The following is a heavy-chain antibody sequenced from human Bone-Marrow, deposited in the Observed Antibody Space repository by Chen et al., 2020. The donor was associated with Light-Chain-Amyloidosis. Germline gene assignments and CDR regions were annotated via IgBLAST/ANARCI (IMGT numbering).Heavy chain of an antibody. CDR2: FNGSDGRT. CDR3: AKSGRVAASGSNYLYLAH. CDR1: GCTFNSYT. J-gene: IGHJ4*02. V-gene: IGHV3-23*01. D-gene: IGHD1-26*01. Sequence: EVQLLESGGGLVQPGGSLRPSCAASGCTFNSYTLNWVRQGPGTGLEWLCSFNGSDGRTYYAHSVKGRFPISSNHSHNTLLLQMNILGAEGTAIYFCAKSGRVAASGSNYLYLAHWGQGTLVPVSS.